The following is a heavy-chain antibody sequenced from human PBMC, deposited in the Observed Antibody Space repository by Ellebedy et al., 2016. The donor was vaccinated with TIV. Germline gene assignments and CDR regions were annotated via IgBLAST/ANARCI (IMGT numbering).Heavy chain of an antibody. CDR2: ISSSSSYI. D-gene: IGHD3-22*01. J-gene: IGHJ6*02. CDR3: ARWREYYYDSSGYSEYGMDV. V-gene: IGHV3-21*01. CDR1: GFTFSSYS. Sequence: GGSLRLSXAASGFTFSSYSMNWVRQAPGKGLEWVSSISSSSSYIYYADSVKGRFTISRDNAKNSLYLQMNSLRAEDTAVYYCARWREYYYDSSGYSEYGMDVWGQGTTVTVSS.